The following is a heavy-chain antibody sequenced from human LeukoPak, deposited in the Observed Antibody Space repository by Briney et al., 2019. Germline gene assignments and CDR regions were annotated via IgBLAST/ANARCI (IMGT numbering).Heavy chain of an antibody. D-gene: IGHD3-16*01. J-gene: IGHJ4*02. CDR2: ISDSGGST. Sequence: GGSLRLSCAASGFTVSSNYMSWVRQAPGKGLEWVSVISDSGGSTYYADSVKGRFTISRDNSKNTLYLQMNSLRAEDTALYYCARRGRGYNFDYWGQGTLVTVSS. CDR1: GFTVSSNY. CDR3: ARRGRGYNFDY. V-gene: IGHV3-53*01.